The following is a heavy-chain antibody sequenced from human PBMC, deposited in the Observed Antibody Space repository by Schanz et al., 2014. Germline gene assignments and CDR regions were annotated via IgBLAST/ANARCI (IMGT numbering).Heavy chain of an antibody. CDR2: VNPGGGST. CDR1: GYPFTNYY. CDR3: ARDGEAAAGCDY. Sequence: QVHLEQSGPEVKKPGASVKLSCRASGYPFTNYYIHWVRQAPGQGLEWMGIVNPGGGSTSVAQRFQARVTLTRDTSTGTAYLGLSSLRSEDTAVYYCARDGEAAAGCDYWGQGTLVTVSS. D-gene: IGHD6-13*01. V-gene: IGHV1-46*03. J-gene: IGHJ4*02.